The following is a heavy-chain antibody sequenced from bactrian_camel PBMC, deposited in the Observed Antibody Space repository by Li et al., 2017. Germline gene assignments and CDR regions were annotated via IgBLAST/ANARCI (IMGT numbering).Heavy chain of an antibody. CDR2: ISSPGHT. J-gene: IGHJ6*01. Sequence: PLVESGGGSVQAGGSLKLSCAQHGGFFGGVCMAWFRQSPGKEREEVATISSPGHTTYADPVKGRFTISRDNTMNALYLQMNSLQPEDTAMYYCSADSDCSGAYPGYWGQGTQVTVS. V-gene: IGHV3S53*01. CDR3: SADSDCSGAYPGY. D-gene: IGHD2*01. CDR1: GGFFGGVC.